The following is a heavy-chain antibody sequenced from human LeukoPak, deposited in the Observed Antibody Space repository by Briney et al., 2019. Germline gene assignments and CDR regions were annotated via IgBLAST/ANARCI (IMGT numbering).Heavy chain of an antibody. Sequence: SETLSLTCAVYGGSFSGYYWSWIRQPPGKGLEWIGEINHSGSTNYNPSLKSRVTISVDKSKNQFSLKLSSVTAADTAVYYCARGGYCSGGSCYDQYNWFDPWGQGTLVTVSS. D-gene: IGHD2-15*01. CDR1: GGSFSGYY. V-gene: IGHV4-34*01. CDR2: INHSGST. CDR3: ARGGYCSGGSCYDQYNWFDP. J-gene: IGHJ5*02.